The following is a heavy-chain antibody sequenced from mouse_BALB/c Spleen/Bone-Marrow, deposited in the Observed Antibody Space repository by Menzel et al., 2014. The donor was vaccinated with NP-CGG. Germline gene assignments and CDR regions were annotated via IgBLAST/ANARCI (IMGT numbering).Heavy chain of an antibody. D-gene: IGHD2-1*01. CDR3: ARETGYAYGNFAMDY. V-gene: IGHV7-3*02. CDR1: GFTSIDYY. CDR2: TRNRANGYTT. J-gene: IGHJ4*01. Sequence: EVQVVESGGGLVQPGGSLRLSCEASGFTSIDYYMTWVRQPPGKALEWLGFTRNRANGYTTEYSASVKGRFTISRDISQSIFYLQMNTLRAEDSATYYCARETGYAYGNFAMDYWGQGTSVTVSS.